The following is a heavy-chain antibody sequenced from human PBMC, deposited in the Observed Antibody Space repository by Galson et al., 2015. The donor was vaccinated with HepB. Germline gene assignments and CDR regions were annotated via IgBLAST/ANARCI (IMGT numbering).Heavy chain of an antibody. D-gene: IGHD2-2*01. CDR3: AKDRESTTWYGGSMDR. CDR1: GFSFGHYN. V-gene: IGHV3-48*01. J-gene: IGHJ5*02. CDR2: ISSVSTTR. Sequence: SLRLSCAASGFSFGHYNMNWVRQAPGKGLEWISHISSVSTTRQYADSVKGRFTISRDDAKNSVFLQMNNLRVEDTAVYYCAKDRESTTWYGGSMDRWGQGTLVTVSS.